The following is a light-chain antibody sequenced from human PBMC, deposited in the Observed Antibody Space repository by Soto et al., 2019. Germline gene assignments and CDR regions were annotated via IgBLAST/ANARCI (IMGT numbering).Light chain of an antibody. CDR3: QQYNHWLTWT. J-gene: IGKJ1*01. CDR1: QSVSIN. Sequence: EIVMTQSPATLSVSPGERTTLSCRASQSVSINIAWYQQRPGQAPRLLIYGAFTRATGVPARFSGSGSGTEFTLTISSLQSEDSAVYYCQQYNHWLTWTFGQGTKVDIK. CDR2: GAF. V-gene: IGKV3-15*01.